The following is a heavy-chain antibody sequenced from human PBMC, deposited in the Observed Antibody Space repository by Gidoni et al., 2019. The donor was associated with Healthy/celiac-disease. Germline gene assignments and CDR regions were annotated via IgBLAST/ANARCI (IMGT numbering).Heavy chain of an antibody. CDR3: ASVRWPDY. V-gene: IGHV3-30*01. Sequence: QVKLVESGGGVVQPGRSLRLSCSASGFTFSSYAMRWVRQAPGKGLEWVAVISYDGSNKYYADSVKGRFTISRDNSKNTLYLQMNSLRAEDTAVYYCASVRWPDYWGQGTLVTVSS. CDR2: ISYDGSNK. CDR1: GFTFSSYA. J-gene: IGHJ4*02. D-gene: IGHD4-17*01.